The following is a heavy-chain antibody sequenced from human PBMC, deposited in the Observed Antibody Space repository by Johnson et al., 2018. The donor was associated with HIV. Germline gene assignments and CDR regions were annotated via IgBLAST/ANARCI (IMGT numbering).Heavy chain of an antibody. D-gene: IGHD1-26*01. CDR1: GFTFSSYA. V-gene: IGHV3-20*04. Sequence: AQLVESGGGLVQPGRSLRLSCAASGFTFSSYAMHWVRQAPGKGLEWVSVITFNGGGTGYADFVKGRFTISRDNAKNSLYLQMNSLRAEDTALYYCAREPQLDTRSNSVALDVWGQGTMVTVSS. CDR2: ITFNGGGT. J-gene: IGHJ3*01. CDR3: AREPQLDTRSNSVALDV.